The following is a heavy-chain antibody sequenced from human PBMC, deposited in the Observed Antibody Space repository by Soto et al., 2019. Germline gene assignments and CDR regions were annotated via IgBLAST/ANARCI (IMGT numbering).Heavy chain of an antibody. CDR3: ARVADIVLIPALDY. CDR1: GYTFTTYS. J-gene: IGHJ4*02. Sequence: QVQLVQSGAEVKRPGASVNVSCKASGYTFTTYSLSWVRQAPGQGLEWMGWISPFNGDATYAQKFQDRVTLTTDTSTSTAYMELRRLRDDDTAVDYCARVADIVLIPALDYWGRGTLVIVSS. D-gene: IGHD2-8*02. V-gene: IGHV1-18*04. CDR2: ISPFNGDA.